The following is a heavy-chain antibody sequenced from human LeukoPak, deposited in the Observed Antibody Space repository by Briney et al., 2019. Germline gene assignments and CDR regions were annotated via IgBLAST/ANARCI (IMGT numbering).Heavy chain of an antibody. V-gene: IGHV3-30*04. CDR3: ARDMYSSSWYPPALAEYFQH. Sequence: GGSLRLSCAASGFIFGDYAMHWVRQAPGKGLEWVAAIAFDDTDRYYIDSVKGRFTISRDDSKNTLYLHMTSLRAEDTAVYYCARDMYSSSWYPPALAEYFQHWGQGTLVTVSS. CDR1: GFIFGDYA. CDR2: IAFDDTDR. J-gene: IGHJ1*01. D-gene: IGHD6-13*01.